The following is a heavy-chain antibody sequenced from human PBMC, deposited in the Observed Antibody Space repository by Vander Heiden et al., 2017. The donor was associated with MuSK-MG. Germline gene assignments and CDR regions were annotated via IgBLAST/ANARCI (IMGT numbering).Heavy chain of an antibody. CDR3: ARDPIYDFWSGYFDY. D-gene: IGHD3-3*01. CDR2: ISYDGSNK. Sequence: QVQLVESGGGVVQPGRSLRLSCAASGFTFSGYAMHWVRQAPGKGLEWVAVISYDGSNKYYADSVKGRFTISRDNSKNTLYLQMNSLRAEDTAVYYCARDPIYDFWSGYFDYWGQGTLVTVSS. CDR1: GFTFSGYA. J-gene: IGHJ4*02. V-gene: IGHV3-30-3*01.